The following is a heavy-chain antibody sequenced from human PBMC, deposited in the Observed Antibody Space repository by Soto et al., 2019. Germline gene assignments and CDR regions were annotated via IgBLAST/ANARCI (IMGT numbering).Heavy chain of an antibody. CDR1: GFTFSSYA. CDR2: ISGSGGST. D-gene: IGHD3-9*01. J-gene: IGHJ6*02. CDR3: AKNVWGITIFGGMDV. Sequence: GGSLRLSCAASGFTFSSYAMSWVRQAPGKGLEWVSAISGSGGSTYYADSVKGRFTISRGNSKNTLYLQMNSLRAEDTAVYYCAKNVWGITIFGGMDVWGQGTTVTVSS. V-gene: IGHV3-23*01.